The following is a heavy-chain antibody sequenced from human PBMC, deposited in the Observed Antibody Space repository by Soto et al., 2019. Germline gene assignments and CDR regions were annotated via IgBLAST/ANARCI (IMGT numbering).Heavy chain of an antibody. V-gene: IGHV1-18*01. CDR1: GYDFTTYG. CDR2: ISAHNGNT. J-gene: IGHJ4*02. Sequence: QVHLVQSGAEVKNPGASVKVSCKGSGYDFTTYGITWVRQAPGQGLEWMAWISAHNGNTNYAPNLQGRVTVTRDTSTSPAHIELRSLRADATAVYYCARGRHGDYWGQGALVTVSS. CDR3: ARGRHGDY.